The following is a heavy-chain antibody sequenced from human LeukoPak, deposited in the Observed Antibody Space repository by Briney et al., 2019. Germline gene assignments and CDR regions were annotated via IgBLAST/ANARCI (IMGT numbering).Heavy chain of an antibody. CDR2: IIPIFGTA. CDR3: ARDRSYYDSSGYYGRYYYYMDV. D-gene: IGHD3-22*01. Sequence: GASVKVSCKASGYTFTSYGISWVRQAPGQGLEWMGGIIPIFGTANYAQKFQGRVTITADESTSTAYMELSSLRSEDTAVYYCARDRSYYDSSGYYGRYYYYMDVWGKGTTVTISS. CDR1: GYTFTSYG. V-gene: IGHV1-69*13. J-gene: IGHJ6*03.